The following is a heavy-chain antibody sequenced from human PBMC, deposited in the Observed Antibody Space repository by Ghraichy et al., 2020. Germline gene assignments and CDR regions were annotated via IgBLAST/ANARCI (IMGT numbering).Heavy chain of an antibody. CDR2: IIPILGIA. J-gene: IGHJ6*03. CDR3: ARVDTAMVSGGVDYYYYYYMDV. Sequence: SVKVSCKISGAPVSICHITRVRLAPGPGLEWMGRIIPILGIANYAQKFQGRVTITADKSTSTAYMELSSLRSEDTAVYYCARVDTAMVSGGVDYYYYYYMDVWGKGTTFTVSS. CDR1: GAPVSICH. D-gene: IGHD5-18*01. V-gene: IGHV1-69*02.